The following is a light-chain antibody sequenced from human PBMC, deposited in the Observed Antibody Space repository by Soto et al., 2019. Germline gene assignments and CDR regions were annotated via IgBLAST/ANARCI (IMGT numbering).Light chain of an antibody. CDR3: SSYAGSNIL. CDR1: RSDVGGYNY. J-gene: IGLJ1*01. CDR2: EVS. Sequence: QSVLTQPPSASGSPGQSVTLSCTGTRSDVGGYNYVSWYQQHPGKAPKLMIYEVSKRPSGVPDRFSGSKSGNTASLTVSGLQAEDEADYYCSSYAGSNILFGTGTKVTVL. V-gene: IGLV2-8*01.